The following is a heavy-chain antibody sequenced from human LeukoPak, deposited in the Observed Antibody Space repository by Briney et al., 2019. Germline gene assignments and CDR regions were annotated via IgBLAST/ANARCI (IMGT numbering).Heavy chain of an antibody. V-gene: IGHV4-34*01. J-gene: IGHJ4*02. CDR3: ARYPMPTTMTSPFDY. CDR2: IRHSGND. CDR1: VGSLSRYY. D-gene: IGHD4-17*01. Sequence: SDTLSLTCAVGVGSLSRYYWSWLRQTPGKGLEWIGEIRHSGNDNCNPSLESRVTLSIDTSKNHFSLNLTSVTAADTAMYYCARYPMPTTMTSPFDYWGPGTQVTVSS.